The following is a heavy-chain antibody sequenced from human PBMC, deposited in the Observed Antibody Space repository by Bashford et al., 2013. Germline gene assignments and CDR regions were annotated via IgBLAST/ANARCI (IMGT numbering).Heavy chain of an antibody. CDR2: IYSGGST. V-gene: IGHV3-53*01. D-gene: IGHD3-22*01. CDR3: AKDLADYYDSSGYVWAVGMDV. Sequence: VRQAPGKGLEWVSVIYSGGSTYYADSVKGRFIISRDISRNTLYLQMNSLRAEDTAVYYCAKDLADYYDSSGYVWAVGMDVWGQGTTVTVSS. J-gene: IGHJ6*02.